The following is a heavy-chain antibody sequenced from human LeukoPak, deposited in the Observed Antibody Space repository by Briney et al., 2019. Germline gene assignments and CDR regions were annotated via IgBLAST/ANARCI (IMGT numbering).Heavy chain of an antibody. J-gene: IGHJ3*02. Sequence: GGSLRLSCAASGFTFRSYAMSWVRRAPGEGLEWVSSIGDNGGNTYYADSVKGRFTISRDNSKNTVYLQMSSLRAEDTAVYYCVKESRVVRGVIMDAFDMWGQGTMVTVSS. CDR2: IGDNGGNT. D-gene: IGHD3-10*01. CDR1: GFTFRSYA. V-gene: IGHV3-23*01. CDR3: VKESRVVRGVIMDAFDM.